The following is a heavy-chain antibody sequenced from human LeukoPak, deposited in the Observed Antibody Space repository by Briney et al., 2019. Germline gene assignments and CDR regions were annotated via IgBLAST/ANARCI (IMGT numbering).Heavy chain of an antibody. D-gene: IGHD4-23*01. CDR1: GGTFSSYA. J-gene: IGHJ4*02. CDR2: ILPIFGTA. V-gene: IGHV1-69*06. Sequence: GASVKVSCKASGGTFSSYAISWVRQAPGQGLEWMGGILPIFGTANYAQKLQGRVTITADKSTSTAYMELSSLRSEDTAVYYCARDATGGTLGYWGQGTLVTVSS. CDR3: ARDATGGTLGY.